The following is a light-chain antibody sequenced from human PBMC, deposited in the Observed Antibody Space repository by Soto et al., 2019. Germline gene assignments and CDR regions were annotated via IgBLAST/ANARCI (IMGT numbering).Light chain of an antibody. CDR3: HQYDSYPRT. Sequence: IQMTQSPSTLSASLGDRVTMTCRASQSLDRDYLAWYQQKPGKAPKLLIYRASTLESGVPARFTGGGSGTAFTLTISSLESDDFATYYCHQYDSYPRTFGQGTKVDIK. J-gene: IGKJ1*01. CDR1: QSLDRDY. CDR2: RAS. V-gene: IGKV1-5*03.